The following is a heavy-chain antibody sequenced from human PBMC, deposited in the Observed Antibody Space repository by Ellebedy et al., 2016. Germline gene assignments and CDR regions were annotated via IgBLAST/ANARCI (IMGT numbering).Heavy chain of an antibody. V-gene: IGHV3-11*04. CDR1: DFSFSDHY. CDR2: IDGSGTVI. Sequence: GESLKISXLGSDFSFSDHYINWIRQAPGKGMEWIAYIDGSGTVIHYADSVRGRFFLSRDNTRNSVFLHMTSLRPEDTAVYYCVKDPGLSRYYFEHWGQGTLVTVSS. CDR3: VKDPGLSRYYFEH. D-gene: IGHD2-15*01. J-gene: IGHJ4*02.